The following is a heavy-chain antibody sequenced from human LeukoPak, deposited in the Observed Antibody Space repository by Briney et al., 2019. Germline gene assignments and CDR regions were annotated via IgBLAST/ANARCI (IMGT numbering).Heavy chain of an antibody. J-gene: IGHJ3*02. CDR3: ARVTTIFGVVIPEWGDAFDI. V-gene: IGHV4-59*01. Sequence: SETLSLTCAVYDESFSGYYWSWIRQPPGKGLEWIGYIYYSGSTNYNPSLKSRVTISVDTSKNQFSLKLSSVTAADTAVYYCARVTTIFGVVIPEWGDAFDIWGQGTMVTVSS. D-gene: IGHD3-3*01. CDR1: DESFSGYY. CDR2: IYYSGST.